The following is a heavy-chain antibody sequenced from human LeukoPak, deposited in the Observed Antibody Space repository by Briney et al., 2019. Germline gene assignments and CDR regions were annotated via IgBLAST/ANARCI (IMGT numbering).Heavy chain of an antibody. Sequence: ASVKVSCKASGYTFTGYYMHWVRQAPGQGLEWMGWINPNSGGTNYAQKFQGRVTMTRDTSISTAYMELSGLRSDDTAVYYCARGGYDSSGYYPHYYYYYMDVWGKGTTVTISS. CDR3: ARGGYDSSGYYPHYYYYYMDV. CDR1: GYTFTGYY. D-gene: IGHD3-22*01. J-gene: IGHJ6*03. CDR2: INPNSGGT. V-gene: IGHV1-2*02.